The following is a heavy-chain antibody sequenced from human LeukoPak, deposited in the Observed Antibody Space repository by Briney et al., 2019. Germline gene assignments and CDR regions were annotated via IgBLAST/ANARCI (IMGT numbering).Heavy chain of an antibody. Sequence: PSETLSLTYTVSGVSISSSSYYWGWIRQPPGKGLEWIGSIYYSGSTYYHPSLKSLVTISVDTSKNQFSLKLSSVTAADTAVYYCARDRNRRYGSGSYYENWFDHWGQGTLVTVSS. CDR2: IYYSGST. V-gene: IGHV4-39*07. CDR3: ARDRNRRYGSGSYYENWFDH. CDR1: GVSISSSSYY. D-gene: IGHD3-10*01. J-gene: IGHJ5*02.